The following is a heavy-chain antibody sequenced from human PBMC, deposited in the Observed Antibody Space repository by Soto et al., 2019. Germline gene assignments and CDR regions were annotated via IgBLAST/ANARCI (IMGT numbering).Heavy chain of an antibody. D-gene: IGHD3-3*01. J-gene: IGHJ4*02. CDR2: ISHSGST. Sequence: SETLSLTCAVSVDSINSSDWWIWVRRPPGKGLDWIGQISHSGSTNYNPSLTSRVTISVEKSKNHFSLKLTSVTAADTAVYYCAARYFWSGTWTQRRLAYWAQGTIVTVSS. V-gene: IGHV4-4*02. CDR3: AARYFWSGTWTQRRLAY. CDR1: VDSINSSDW.